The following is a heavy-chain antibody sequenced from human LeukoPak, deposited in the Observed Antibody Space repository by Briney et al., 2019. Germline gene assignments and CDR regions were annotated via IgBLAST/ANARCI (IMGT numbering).Heavy chain of an antibody. CDR2: ISDTGGST. CDR3: ARDLRKMATTGDAFDI. J-gene: IGHJ3*02. CDR1: GFTFDNSD. V-gene: IGHV3-23*01. Sequence: PGGSLRLSCVASGFTFDNSDMTWVRQAPGKGLEWVSVISDTGGSTHYADSVKGRFTNSRDNSKNTLYLQMNSLRAEDTAVYYCARDLRKMATTGDAFDIWGQGTMVTVSS. D-gene: IGHD5-24*01.